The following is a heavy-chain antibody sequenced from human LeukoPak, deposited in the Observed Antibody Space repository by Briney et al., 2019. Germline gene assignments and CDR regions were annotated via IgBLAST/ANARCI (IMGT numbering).Heavy chain of an antibody. CDR3: ARIGAGYSSGWYYFDY. CDR2: IWYDGSNK. CDR1: GFTFSSYG. D-gene: IGHD6-19*01. Sequence: GRSLRLSCAASGFTFSSYGTHWVRQAPGKGLEWVAVIWYDGSNKYYADSVKGRFTISRDNSKNTLYLQMNSLRAEDTAVYYYARIGAGYSSGWYYFDYWGQGTLVTVSS. J-gene: IGHJ4*02. V-gene: IGHV3-33*01.